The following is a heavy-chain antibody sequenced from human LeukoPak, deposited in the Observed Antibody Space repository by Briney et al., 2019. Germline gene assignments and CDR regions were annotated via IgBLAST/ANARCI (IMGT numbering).Heavy chain of an antibody. J-gene: IGHJ3*02. Sequence: GGSLRLSCAASGFTVSSNDMSWVRQAPGKGLECISVIYSGGSTDYADSVKGRLTISRDNSKNTLYLQMNSLRAEDTAVYYCAREGARWEPSFSAFDIWGQGTMVTVSS. CDR1: GFTVSSND. CDR2: IYSGGST. V-gene: IGHV3-53*01. D-gene: IGHD1-26*01. CDR3: AREGARWEPSFSAFDI.